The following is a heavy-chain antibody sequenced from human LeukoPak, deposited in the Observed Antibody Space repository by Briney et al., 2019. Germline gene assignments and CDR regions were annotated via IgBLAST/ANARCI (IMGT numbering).Heavy chain of an antibody. D-gene: IGHD2-2*01. Sequence: GGSLRLSCAASGFTFSSYEMNWVRQAAGKGLEWVAYISSSGSTIYYADSVKGRFTIPRDNAKNSLYLQMNGLRAEDTPVQCCATNPLVANHYWGQGTLVTVSS. J-gene: IGHJ4*02. CDR1: GFTFSSYE. CDR2: ISSSGSTI. V-gene: IGHV3-48*03. CDR3: ATNPLVANHY.